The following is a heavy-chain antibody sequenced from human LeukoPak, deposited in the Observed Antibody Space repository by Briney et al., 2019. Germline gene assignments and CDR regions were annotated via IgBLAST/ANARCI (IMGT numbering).Heavy chain of an antibody. D-gene: IGHD3-9*01. CDR3: AGPGEDQGYDNTFDY. V-gene: IGHV1-2*06. J-gene: IGHJ4*02. CDR2: INPNSGGT. CDR1: GYTFTGYY. Sequence: ASVKVSCKASGYTFTGYYMHWVRQAPGQGLEWMGRINPNSGGTNYAQKFQGRVTMTRDTSISTAYMELSRLRSDDTAVYYCAGPGEDQGYDNTFDYWGQGTLVTVSS.